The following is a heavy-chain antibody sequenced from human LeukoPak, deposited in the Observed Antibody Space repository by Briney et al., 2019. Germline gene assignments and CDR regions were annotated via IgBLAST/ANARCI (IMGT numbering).Heavy chain of an antibody. CDR2: IYSGGST. CDR1: GFTVSSNY. CDR3: ARAGKIAHGNDY. V-gene: IGHV3-53*01. J-gene: IGHJ4*02. Sequence: GGSLRLSCAASGFTVSSNYMSWVRQAPGKGLEWVSVIYSGGSTYYADSVKGRFTISRDNSKNTLYLQMNSLRAEDTAVYYCARAGKIAHGNDYWGQGTLVTVSS. D-gene: IGHD2/OR15-2a*01.